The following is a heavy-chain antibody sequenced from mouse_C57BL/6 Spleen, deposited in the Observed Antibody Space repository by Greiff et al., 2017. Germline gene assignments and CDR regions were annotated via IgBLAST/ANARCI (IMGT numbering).Heavy chain of an antibody. J-gene: IGHJ1*03. CDR2: IDPSDSET. D-gene: IGHD1-1*01. CDR1: GYTFTSYW. CDR3: ARLANYYGSSYGYFDV. Sequence: QVQLQQPGAELVRPWSSVKLSCKASGYTFTSYWMHWVKQRPIQGLEWIGNIDPSDSETHYNQKFKDKATLTVDKSSSTAYMQLSSLTSEDSAVYYCARLANYYGSSYGYFDVWGTGTTVTVSS. V-gene: IGHV1-52*01.